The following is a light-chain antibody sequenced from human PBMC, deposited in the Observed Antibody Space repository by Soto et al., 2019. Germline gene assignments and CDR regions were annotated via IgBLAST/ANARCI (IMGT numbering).Light chain of an antibody. Sequence: DVVMTQSPLSLSVTLGQPASISCRSSQGLVNSDGNTFLNWFHQRPGQSPRRLIYQVSNRDSGVPDRFSGSGSGTDYTLTISVVQAEDVGIYYCVQGTHWPWTFGQGTKVEIK. V-gene: IGKV2-30*01. CDR2: QVS. CDR3: VQGTHWPWT. CDR1: QGLVNSDGNTF. J-gene: IGKJ1*01.